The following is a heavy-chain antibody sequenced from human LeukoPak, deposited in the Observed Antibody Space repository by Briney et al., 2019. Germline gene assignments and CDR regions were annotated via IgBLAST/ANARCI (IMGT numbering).Heavy chain of an antibody. CDR3: AREVVVPAADAYGMGV. Sequence: SETLSLTCTVSGGSISSGGYYWSWIRQHPGKGLEWIGYIYYSGSTYYKPSLKSRVTISVDTSKNQFSLKLSSVTAADTAVYYCAREVVVPAADAYGMGVWGQGTTVTVSS. CDR1: GGSISSGGYY. CDR2: IYYSGST. J-gene: IGHJ6*02. D-gene: IGHD2-2*01. V-gene: IGHV4-31*03.